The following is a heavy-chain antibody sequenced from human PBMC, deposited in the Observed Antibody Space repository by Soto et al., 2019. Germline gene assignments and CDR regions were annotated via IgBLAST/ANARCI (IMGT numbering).Heavy chain of an antibody. CDR1: GYTFTSYD. Sequence: QVQLVQSGAEVKKPGASVKVSCKASGYTFTSYDINWVRQATGQGLEWMGWMNPNSGNTGYAQKFQGRVTMTRNTSISTAYMELSSLRSEETAVYYCARANREVITFGGVIVYYFDYWGQGTLVTVSS. V-gene: IGHV1-8*01. D-gene: IGHD3-16*02. CDR3: ARANREVITFGGVIVYYFDY. CDR2: MNPNSGNT. J-gene: IGHJ4*02.